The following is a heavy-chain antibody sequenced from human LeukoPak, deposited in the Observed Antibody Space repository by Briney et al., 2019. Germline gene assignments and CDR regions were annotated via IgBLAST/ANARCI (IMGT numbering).Heavy chain of an antibody. CDR1: GFTFSSYA. D-gene: IGHD3-22*01. Sequence: GGSLRLSCAASGFTFSSYAMSWVRQAPGKGLEWVSAISGSGGSTYYADSVKGRFTISRDNAKNSLYLEMNSLRAEDTAVYYCARDLDYYESSVSNYDAFDIWGQGTLVTVSS. CDR2: ISGSGGST. J-gene: IGHJ3*02. V-gene: IGHV3-23*01. CDR3: ARDLDYYESSVSNYDAFDI.